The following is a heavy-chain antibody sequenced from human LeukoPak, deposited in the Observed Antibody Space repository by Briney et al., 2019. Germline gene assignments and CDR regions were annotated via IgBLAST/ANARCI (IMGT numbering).Heavy chain of an antibody. CDR2: IRQDGSDK. Sequence: GGSLRLSCGASGFTFRAYWMTWVRQAPGRGLEWVANIRQDGSDKYFVDSVKGRFTISRDNAKNSLFLQMNSLRAEDTAVYYCARGGCGSGWYYENNYMDVWGRGTAVIVSS. CDR3: ARGGCGSGWYYENNYMDV. D-gene: IGHD6-19*01. V-gene: IGHV3-7*01. CDR1: GFTFRAYW. J-gene: IGHJ6*03.